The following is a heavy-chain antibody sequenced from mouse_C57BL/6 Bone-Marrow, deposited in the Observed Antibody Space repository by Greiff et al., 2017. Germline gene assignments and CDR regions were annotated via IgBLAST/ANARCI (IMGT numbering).Heavy chain of an antibody. CDR3: AKNDYDKMAWFAY. CDR1: GFTFSDYG. CDR2: ISSGSSTI. V-gene: IGHV5-17*01. J-gene: IGHJ3*01. D-gene: IGHD2-4*01. Sequence: EVKLMESGGGLVKPGGSLKLSCAASGFTFSDYGMHWVRQAPEKGLEWVAYISSGSSTIYYADTVKGRFTISRDNAKNTLFLQMTSLRSEDTAMYYCAKNDYDKMAWFAYWGQGTLVTVSA.